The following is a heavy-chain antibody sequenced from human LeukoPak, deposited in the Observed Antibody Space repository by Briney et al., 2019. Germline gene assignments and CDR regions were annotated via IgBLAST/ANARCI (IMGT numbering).Heavy chain of an antibody. CDR3: ARGLSSSSSGY. D-gene: IGHD6-6*01. J-gene: IGHJ4*02. V-gene: IGHV4-39*07. Sequence: PPETLSLTCTVSGGSISSSSYYWGWIRQPPGKGLEWIGSIYYSGSTYYNPSLKSRVTISVDTSKNQFSLKLSSVTAADTAVYYCARGLSSSSSGYWGQGTLVTVSS. CDR2: IYYSGST. CDR1: GGSISSSSYY.